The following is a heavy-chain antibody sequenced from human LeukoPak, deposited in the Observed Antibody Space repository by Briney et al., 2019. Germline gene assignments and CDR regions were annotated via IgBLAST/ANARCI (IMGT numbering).Heavy chain of an antibody. Sequence: GASVKVSCKASGYTFTGYYMHWVRQAPGQGLEWMGWINPNSGGTNYAQKFQGRVTMTRDTSISTAYMELSRLRSDDTAVYYCARDNYYDSSSYPDLDYWGQGTLVTVSS. CDR1: GYTFTGYY. CDR2: INPNSGGT. CDR3: ARDNYYDSSSYPDLDY. J-gene: IGHJ4*02. V-gene: IGHV1-2*02. D-gene: IGHD3-22*01.